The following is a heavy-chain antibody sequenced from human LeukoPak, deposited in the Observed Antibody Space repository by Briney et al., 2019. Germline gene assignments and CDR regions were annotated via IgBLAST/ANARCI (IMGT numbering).Heavy chain of an antibody. D-gene: IGHD2-8*01. CDR2: IYSSGIF. CDR1: SGSISSPPYY. CDR3: ARGPGSATKEAFDI. V-gene: IGHV4-61*02. J-gene: IGHJ3*02. Sequence: SQTLSPTCTVSSGSISSPPYYWSWIRQPAGKEVEWIGRIYSSGIFDYNPSLKSRVTLSIDTSKNSFSLRLSSVTATDTAVYYCARGPGSATKEAFDIWGQGTMVTVSS.